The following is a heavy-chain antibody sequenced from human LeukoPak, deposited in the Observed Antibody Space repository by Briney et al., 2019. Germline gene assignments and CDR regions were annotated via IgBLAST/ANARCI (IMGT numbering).Heavy chain of an antibody. D-gene: IGHD3-10*01. J-gene: IGHJ4*02. Sequence: SVKVSFKSSGGTFSSYAISWVRQAPGQGLEWMGGIIPIFGTANYAQKFQGRVTITADKSTSTAYMEMSSLRSEDTAVYYCARDLYYYGSGSYYDQLDYWGQGTLVTVSS. CDR2: IIPIFGTA. CDR3: ARDLYYYGSGSYYDQLDY. V-gene: IGHV1-69*06. CDR1: GGTFSSYA.